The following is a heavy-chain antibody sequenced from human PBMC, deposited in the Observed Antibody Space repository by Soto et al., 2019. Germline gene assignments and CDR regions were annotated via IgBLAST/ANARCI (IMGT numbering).Heavy chain of an antibody. CDR3: ARDCSGGSCYNTLYYYGMDV. D-gene: IGHD2-15*01. CDR2: IKQDGSEI. Sequence: GGSLRLSCAASGLTFSSYWMNWVRQAPGRGLEWVANIKQDGSEIYYVDSVKGRFTISRDNAKNSLFLQMNSLRGEDTAVYYCARDCSGGSCYNTLYYYGMDVWGQGTTVTVSS. J-gene: IGHJ6*02. V-gene: IGHV3-7*01. CDR1: GLTFSSYW.